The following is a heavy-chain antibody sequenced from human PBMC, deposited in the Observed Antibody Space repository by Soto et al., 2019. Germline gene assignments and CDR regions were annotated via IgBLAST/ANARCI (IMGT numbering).Heavy chain of an antibody. CDR3: ARISQGTYCRGGNCYSDY. D-gene: IGHD2-15*01. Sequence: EVQLVESGGDLVQPGGSLRLSCAASGFTFSSYWMHWVRQDPEKGLVWVSRINGDGISTSYAGSVKGRFTISRDNAKDSLHLHMNSLGAEDTAVYYCARISQGTYCRGGNCYSDYRGQGTLVTVSS. J-gene: IGHJ4*02. V-gene: IGHV3-74*01. CDR2: INGDGIST. CDR1: GFTFSSYW.